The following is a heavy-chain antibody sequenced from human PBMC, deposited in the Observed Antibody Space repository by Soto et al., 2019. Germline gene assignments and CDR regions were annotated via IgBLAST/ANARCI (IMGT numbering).Heavy chain of an antibody. CDR1: GYTLTELS. J-gene: IGHJ6*02. Sequence: ASVKVSCKVSGYTLTELSMHWVRQAPGKGLEWMGGFDPEDGETIYAQKFQGRVTMTEDTSTDTAYMELSSLRSEDTAVYYCATPYYDFWSGYPPAQPPGAKYGMDVWGQGTTVTVSS. V-gene: IGHV1-24*01. D-gene: IGHD3-3*01. CDR2: FDPEDGET. CDR3: ATPYYDFWSGYPPAQPPGAKYGMDV.